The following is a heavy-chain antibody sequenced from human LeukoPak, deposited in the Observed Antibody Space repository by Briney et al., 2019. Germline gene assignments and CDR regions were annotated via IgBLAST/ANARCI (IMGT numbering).Heavy chain of an antibody. V-gene: IGHV4-34*01. Sequence: SETLSLTCAVYGGSFSGYYWSWIRQPPGKGLEWIGEINHSGSTNYNPSLKSRVTISADTPKNQFSLKLSSVTAADTAVYYCARGPEDGDYATSFDYWGQGTLVTVSS. D-gene: IGHD4-17*01. CDR3: ARGPEDGDYATSFDY. CDR1: GGSFSGYY. CDR2: INHSGST. J-gene: IGHJ4*02.